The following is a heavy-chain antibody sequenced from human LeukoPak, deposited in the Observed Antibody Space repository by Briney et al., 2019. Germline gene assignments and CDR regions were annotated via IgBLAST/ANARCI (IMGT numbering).Heavy chain of an antibody. CDR1: GFTFSSYG. Sequence: PGGSLRLSCAASGFTFSSYGMHCVRQAPGKGLEWVAVIWYDGSNKYYADSVKGRFTISKDNSKNTLYLQMNSLRAEDTAVYYCARDPGSGYYYFDYWGQGTLVTVSS. D-gene: IGHD3-22*01. CDR3: ARDPGSGYYYFDY. J-gene: IGHJ4*02. CDR2: IWYDGSNK. V-gene: IGHV3-33*01.